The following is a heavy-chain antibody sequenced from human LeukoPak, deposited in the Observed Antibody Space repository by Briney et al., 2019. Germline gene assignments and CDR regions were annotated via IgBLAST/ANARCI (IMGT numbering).Heavy chain of an antibody. CDR2: IIPIFGTA. Sequence: ASVKVSCKASGGTFSSYAISWVRQAPGQGLEWMGGIIPIFGTANYAQKFQGRVTITADKSTSTAYMELSSLRSEDTAVYYCAREPTPFTMIPGYYYMDVWGKGTTVTVSS. D-gene: IGHD3-22*01. V-gene: IGHV1-69*06. CDR3: AREPTPFTMIPGYYYMDV. J-gene: IGHJ6*03. CDR1: GGTFSSYA.